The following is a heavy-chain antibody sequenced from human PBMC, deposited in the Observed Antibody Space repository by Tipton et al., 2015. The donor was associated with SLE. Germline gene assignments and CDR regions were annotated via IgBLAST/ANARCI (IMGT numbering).Heavy chain of an antibody. Sequence: QSGAEVKKPGASVRVSCKASGYTFTTYGLQWVRQAPGQRPEWMGWINARSGNTKYSQKFQGRVTITRDTSASTAYMELSSLRSEDTAVYYCARDRSFDDAFDIWGQGTLVTVSS. CDR3: ARDRSFDDAFDI. J-gene: IGHJ3*02. CDR2: INARSGNT. CDR1: GYTFTTYG. V-gene: IGHV1-3*01.